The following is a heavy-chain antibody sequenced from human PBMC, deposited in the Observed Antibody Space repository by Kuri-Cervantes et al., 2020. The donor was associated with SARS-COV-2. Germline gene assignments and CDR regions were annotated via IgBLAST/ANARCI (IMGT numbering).Heavy chain of an antibody. V-gene: IGHV1-46*01. CDR1: GYTFTNYY. CDR2: INPSGGST. CDR3: ALCPYGRAFDI. Sequence: ASVKVSCKASGYTFTNYYIHWVRQAPGQGLEWMGIINPSGGSTSYAQKLQGRVTMTTDTSTSTAYMELRSLRSDDTAVYYCALCPYGRAFDIWGQGTMVTVSS. D-gene: IGHD3-10*01. J-gene: IGHJ3*02.